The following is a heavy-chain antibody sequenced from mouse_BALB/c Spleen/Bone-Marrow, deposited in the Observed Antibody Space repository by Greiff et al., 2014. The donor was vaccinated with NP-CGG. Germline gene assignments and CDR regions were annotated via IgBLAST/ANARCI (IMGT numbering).Heavy chain of an antibody. CDR2: IHPNSGNT. CDR3: ARIYYGNFYAMDY. Sequence: SGSVLVRPGASVKLSCKASGYTFTSSWMHWAKQRPGQGLEWIGEIHPNSGNTNYNEKFKGKATLTVDTSSSTAYVDLSSLTSEDSAVYYCARIYYGNFYAMDYWGQGTSVTVSS. CDR1: GYTFTSSW. J-gene: IGHJ4*01. V-gene: IGHV1S130*01. D-gene: IGHD2-1*01.